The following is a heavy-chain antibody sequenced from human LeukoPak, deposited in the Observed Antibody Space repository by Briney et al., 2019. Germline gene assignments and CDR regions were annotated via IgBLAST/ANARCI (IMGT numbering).Heavy chain of an antibody. CDR1: GGSISSSDYY. V-gene: IGHV4-39*01. CDR3: ARHWIQLWFFDY. D-gene: IGHD5-18*01. CDR2: FYYSGST. Sequence: SETLSLTCTVSGGSISSSDYYWGWIRQPPGKGLEWIGSFYYSGSTYYSPSLKSRVTISVDTSQNQFSLKLSSVTAADTAVYYCARHWIQLWFFDYWGQGTLVTVSS. J-gene: IGHJ4*02.